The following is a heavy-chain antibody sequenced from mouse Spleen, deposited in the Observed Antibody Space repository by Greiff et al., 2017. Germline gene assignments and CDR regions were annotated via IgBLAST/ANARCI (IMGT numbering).Heavy chain of an antibody. J-gene: IGHJ4*01. V-gene: IGHV1-39*01. CDR3: ARGDGSSSYYAMDY. Sequence: EVQLHQSGPELVKPGASVKISCKASGYSFTDYNMNWVKQSNGKSLEWIGVINPNYGTTSYNQKFKGKATLTVDQSSSTAYMQLNSLTSEDSAVYYCARGDGSSSYYAMDYWGQGTSVTVSS. CDR1: GYSFTDYN. CDR2: INPNYGTT. D-gene: IGHD1-1*01.